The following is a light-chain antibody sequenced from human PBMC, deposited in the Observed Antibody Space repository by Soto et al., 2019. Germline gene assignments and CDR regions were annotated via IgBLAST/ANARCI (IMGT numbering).Light chain of an antibody. J-gene: IGLJ2*01. CDR3: CSYSYTEGTNTWP. CDR1: SSDVGGYNY. Sequence: QSALTQPPSASGSPGQSVTISCTGTSSDVGGYNYVSWYQQHPGKTPKLIIYEVSKRPSGVPDRFSGSKSGNTASLTVSGLQAEDEADYYCCSYSYTEGTNTWPFGGGTKLTVL. CDR2: EVS. V-gene: IGLV2-8*01.